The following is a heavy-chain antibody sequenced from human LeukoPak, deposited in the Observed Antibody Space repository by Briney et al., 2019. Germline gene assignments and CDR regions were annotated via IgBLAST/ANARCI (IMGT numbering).Heavy chain of an antibody. D-gene: IGHD3-10*01. CDR1: GGSFSGYY. Sequence: SETLSLTCTVYGGSFSGYYWSWIRQPPGKGLEWIGEINHSGSTNYNPSLKSRVTISVDTSKNQFSLKLSSVTAADTAVYYCARVGSGSYHSGGAYYYYYYMDVWGKGTTVTVSS. CDR3: ARVGSGSYHSGGAYYYYYYMDV. J-gene: IGHJ6*03. CDR2: INHSGST. V-gene: IGHV4-34*01.